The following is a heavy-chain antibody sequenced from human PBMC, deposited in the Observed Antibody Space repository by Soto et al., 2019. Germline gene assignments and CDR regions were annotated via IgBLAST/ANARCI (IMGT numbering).Heavy chain of an antibody. Sequence: QVQLVESGGGVVQPGRSLRLSCAASGFTFSSYAMHWVRQAPGKGLEWVAVVSHDGKTEYHAASVKGRFTISRDTSANILSLQMNSLRDEDTAVDYCGGEPYISGHYSGGCDVWGQGTMVTVSS. D-gene: IGHD3-22*01. V-gene: IGHV3-30*04. CDR1: GFTFSSYA. CDR2: VSHDGKTE. J-gene: IGHJ3*01. CDR3: GGEPYISGHYSGGCDV.